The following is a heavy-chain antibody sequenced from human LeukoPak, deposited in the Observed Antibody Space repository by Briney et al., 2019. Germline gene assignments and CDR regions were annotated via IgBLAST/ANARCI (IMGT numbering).Heavy chain of an antibody. CDR3: AKAPYYVGATPYYFDY. D-gene: IGHD1-26*01. V-gene: IGHV3-9*01. CDR2: ISWNSGSI. J-gene: IGHJ4*02. CDR1: GFTFDDYA. Sequence: PGRSLRLSCAASGFTFDDYAMHWVRQAPGKGLEWVSGISWNSGSIGYADSVKGRFTISRDNAKNSLYLQMNSLRAEDTALYYCAKAPYYVGATPYYFDYWGQGTLSPSPQ.